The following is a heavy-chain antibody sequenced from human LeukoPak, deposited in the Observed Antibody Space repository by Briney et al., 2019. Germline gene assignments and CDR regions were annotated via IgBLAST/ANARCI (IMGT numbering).Heavy chain of an antibody. V-gene: IGHV4-59*01. CDR2: IYYSGST. CDR3: ARDPFGEGGINY. J-gene: IGHJ4*02. Sequence: SETLSLTCTVSGGSISSYYWSWIRQPPGKGLEWIGYIYYSGSTNYNPSLKSRVTISVDTSKNQFSLKLSSVTAADTAVYYCARDPFGEGGINYWGQGTLVTVSS. D-gene: IGHD3-10*01. CDR1: GGSISSYY.